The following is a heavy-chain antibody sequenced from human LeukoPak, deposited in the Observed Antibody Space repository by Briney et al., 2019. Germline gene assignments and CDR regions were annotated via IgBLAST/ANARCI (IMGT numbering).Heavy chain of an antibody. D-gene: IGHD3-10*01. V-gene: IGHV3-48*01. CDR3: ARDDLFGNYFDS. CDR1: GFTFDNYG. J-gene: IGHJ4*02. Sequence: GGSLRLSCVASGFTFDNYGLNWIRQAPGKGLEWISYISGGSGHRYYADSVKGRFTISSDNSKNSLFLQMNTLRADDTAVYYCARDDLFGNYFDSWGQGTLVAVSS. CDR2: ISGGSGHR.